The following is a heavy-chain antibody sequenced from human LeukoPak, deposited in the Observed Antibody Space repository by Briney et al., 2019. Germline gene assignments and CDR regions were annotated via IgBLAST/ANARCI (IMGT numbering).Heavy chain of an antibody. Sequence: GGSLRLSCAASGFIFSSYGMHWVRQAPGKGLEWVAFIRYDGSNKYYVDSVKGRFTISRDNAKNSLYLQMNSLRAEDTAVYYCARDGAWWELRPHYFDYWGQGTLVTVSS. CDR1: GFIFSSYG. V-gene: IGHV3-30*02. J-gene: IGHJ4*02. D-gene: IGHD1-26*01. CDR3: ARDGAWWELRPHYFDY. CDR2: IRYDGSNK.